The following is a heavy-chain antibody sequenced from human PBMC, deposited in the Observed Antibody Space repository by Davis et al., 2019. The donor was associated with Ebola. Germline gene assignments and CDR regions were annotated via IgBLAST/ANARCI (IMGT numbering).Heavy chain of an antibody. CDR1: GGTFSSYA. J-gene: IGHJ4*02. Sequence: AASVKVSCKASGGTFSSYAISWVRQAPGQGLEWMGGIIPIFGTANYAQKFQGRVTITADESTSTAYMELSSLRSEDTAVYYCARVYPPYCGGDCLLDYWGQGTLVTVSS. D-gene: IGHD2-21*01. V-gene: IGHV1-69*13. CDR3: ARVYPPYCGGDCLLDY. CDR2: IIPIFGTA.